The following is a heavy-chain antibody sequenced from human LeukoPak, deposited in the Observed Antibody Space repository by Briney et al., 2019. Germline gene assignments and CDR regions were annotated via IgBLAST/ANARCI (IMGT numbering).Heavy chain of an antibody. D-gene: IGHD2-2*01. CDR1: GGSISSGGYY. J-gene: IGHJ3*02. Sequence: TLSLTCTVSGGSISSGGYYWSWIRQPPGKGLEWIGYIYHSGSTYYNPSLKSRVTISVDRSKNQFSLKLSSVTAADTAVYYCAGYIVVVPAAIPRHAFDIWGQGTMVTVSS. CDR2: IYHSGST. V-gene: IGHV4-30-2*01. CDR3: AGYIVVVPAAIPRHAFDI.